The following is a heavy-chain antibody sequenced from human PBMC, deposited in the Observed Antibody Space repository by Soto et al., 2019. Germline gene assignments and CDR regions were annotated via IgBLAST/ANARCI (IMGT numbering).Heavy chain of an antibody. CDR3: ASRLGVEYYYGMDV. V-gene: IGHV1-2*02. D-gene: IGHD3-16*01. CDR1: GYTFTGYY. CDR2: INPNSGGT. J-gene: IGHJ6*02. Sequence: ASVKVSCKASGYTFTGYYMHWVRQARGQGLEWMGWINPNSGGTNYAQKFQGRVTMTRDTSISTAYMELSRLRSDDTAVYYCASRLGVEYYYGMDVWGQGTTVTVSS.